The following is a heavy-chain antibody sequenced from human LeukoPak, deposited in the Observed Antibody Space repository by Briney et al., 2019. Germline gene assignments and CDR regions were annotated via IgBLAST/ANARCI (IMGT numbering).Heavy chain of an antibody. CDR1: GFTFSSYA. CDR3: AKKGRDYYYGMDV. J-gene: IGHJ6*02. V-gene: IGHV3-23*01. CDR2: ISGSGGST. Sequence: GGSLRLSCAASGFTFSSYAMSWVRQAPGKGLEWVSAISGSGGSTYYADSVKGRFTISRDNSKNTLYLQMNSLRTEDTALYYCAKKGRDYYYGMDVWGQGTTVTVSS.